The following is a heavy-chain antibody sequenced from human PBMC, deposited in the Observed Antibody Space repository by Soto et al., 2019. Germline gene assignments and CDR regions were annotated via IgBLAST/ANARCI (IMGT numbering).Heavy chain of an antibody. CDR1: GFTFSSYS. J-gene: IGHJ3*02. CDR2: ISSSSSTI. V-gene: IGHV3-48*02. D-gene: IGHD1-26*01. CDR3: ADVGATRVGDAFDI. Sequence: GGSLRLSCAAPGFTFSSYSMNWVRQAPGKGLEWVSYISSSSSTIYYADSVKGRFTISRDNAKNSLYLQMNSLRDEDTAVYYCADVGATRVGDAFDIWGQGTMVTVS.